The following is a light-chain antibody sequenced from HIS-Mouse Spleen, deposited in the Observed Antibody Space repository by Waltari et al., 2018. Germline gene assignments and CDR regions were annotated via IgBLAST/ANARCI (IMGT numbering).Light chain of an antibody. CDR3: CSYAGSYTFPYV. CDR1: SSDVGGYNY. Sequence: QSALTQPRSVSGSPGQSVTISCTGTSSDVGGYNYVSWYQQHPGKATKLKFYDVSKRPWGAPDLFSGAKSGNTASLPISGLQAEDEADYSCCSYAGSYTFPYVFGTGTKITVL. J-gene: IGLJ1*01. CDR2: DVS. V-gene: IGLV2-11*01.